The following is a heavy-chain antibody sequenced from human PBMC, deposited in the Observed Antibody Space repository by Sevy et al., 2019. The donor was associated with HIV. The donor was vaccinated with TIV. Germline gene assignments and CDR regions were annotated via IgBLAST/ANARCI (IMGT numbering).Heavy chain of an antibody. V-gene: IGHV3-74*01. CDR1: GFSFSSDW. CDR3: ARLEVYGSSPQKNS. D-gene: IGHD6-19*01. CDR2: ISPDGSTT. J-gene: IGHJ4*02. Sequence: GGSLRLSCTASGFSFSSDWMHWVRQAPGKGLMWVSHISPDGSTTRYADSVKGRFTSSRDNAKNTLFLQKNSLRAEDTAVYYCARLEVYGSSPQKNSWGQGAQVTVSS.